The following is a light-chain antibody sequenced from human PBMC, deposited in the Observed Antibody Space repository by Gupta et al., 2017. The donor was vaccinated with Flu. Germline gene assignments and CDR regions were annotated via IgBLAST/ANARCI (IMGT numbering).Light chain of an antibody. CDR3: CSYAGSYTWV. CDR1: SSEVGGFNF. Sequence: SVTISCTGTSSEVGGFNFVSWYQQHPGKAHKLMIYDVAKRPSGVPDRFSASKSGNTASLTISGLQTQDEAHYYCCSYAGSYTWVFGGGTELTVL. J-gene: IGLJ3*02. V-gene: IGLV2-11*03. CDR2: DVA.